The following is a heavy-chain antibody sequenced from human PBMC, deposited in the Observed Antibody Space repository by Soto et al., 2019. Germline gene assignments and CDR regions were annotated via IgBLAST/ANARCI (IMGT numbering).Heavy chain of an antibody. J-gene: IGHJ4*02. CDR2: ISYDGSNK. V-gene: IGHV3-30-3*01. CDR1: GFTFSSYA. Sequence: PGGSLRLSCAASGFTFSSYAMHWVRQAPGKGLEWVAVISYDGSNKYYADSVKGRFTISRDNSKNTLYLQMNSLRAEDTAVYYCARISIRGALYDYWGQGTLVTVSS. CDR3: ARISIRGALYDY.